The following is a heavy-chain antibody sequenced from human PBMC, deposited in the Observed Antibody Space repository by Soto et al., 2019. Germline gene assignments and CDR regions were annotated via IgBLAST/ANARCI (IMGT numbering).Heavy chain of an antibody. Sequence: GGSLRLSCAASGFTFSSYSMNWVRQAPGKGLEWVSSISSSISYIYYADSVKGRFTISRDNAKNSLYLQMNSLRAEDTAVYYCAGYDGYCSSTSCYDYYYYYYMDVWGKGTTVTVSS. CDR1: GFTFSSYS. J-gene: IGHJ6*03. CDR3: AGYDGYCSSTSCYDYYYYYYMDV. D-gene: IGHD2-2*03. CDR2: ISSSISYI. V-gene: IGHV3-21*01.